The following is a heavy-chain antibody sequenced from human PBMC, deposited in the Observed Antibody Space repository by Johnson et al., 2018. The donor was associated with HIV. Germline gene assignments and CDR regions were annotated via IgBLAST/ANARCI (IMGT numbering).Heavy chain of an antibody. D-gene: IGHD3-10*01. CDR1: GFTFSSYG. Sequence: QVQLVESGGGVVQPGGSLRLSCAASGFTFSSYGMHWVRQAPGKGLEWVSEIYSGGSTYYADSVKGRFIISRDSSKNTLYLQMNSLRVEDTAMYYCARALSRFGVSDAFDVWGQGTMVTVSS. J-gene: IGHJ3*01. CDR2: IYSGGST. V-gene: IGHV3-NL1*01. CDR3: ARALSRFGVSDAFDV.